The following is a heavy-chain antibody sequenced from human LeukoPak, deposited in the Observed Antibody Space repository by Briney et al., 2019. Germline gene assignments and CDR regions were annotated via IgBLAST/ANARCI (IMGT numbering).Heavy chain of an antibody. V-gene: IGHV4-59*01. D-gene: IGHD3-9*01. CDR2: ISNSES. J-gene: IGHJ4*02. CDR3: ARGNYDILSDYSLYSPRGGFDH. CDR1: GVSITLYY. Sequence: PSETLSLTCAVSGVSITLYYWTWIRQSPKKGLEWIGDISNSESNYNPSLSSRLTISTDTSKNHFSLRLTSVSAADTAVYYCARGNYDILSDYSLYSPRGGFDHWGQGILVTVSS.